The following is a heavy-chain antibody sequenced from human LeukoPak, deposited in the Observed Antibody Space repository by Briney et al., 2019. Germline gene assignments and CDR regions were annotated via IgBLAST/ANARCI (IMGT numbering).Heavy chain of an antibody. Sequence: SETLSLTCAVYGGSFSGYYWSWIRQPPGKGLEWIGEINHSGSTNYNPSLKSRVTISVDTSKNQFSLKLSSVTAADTAVYYCARGLKWSSSWYFDPWGQGTLVTVSS. CDR2: INHSGST. D-gene: IGHD6-13*01. CDR1: GGSFSGYY. CDR3: ARGLKWSSSWYFDP. V-gene: IGHV4-34*01. J-gene: IGHJ5*02.